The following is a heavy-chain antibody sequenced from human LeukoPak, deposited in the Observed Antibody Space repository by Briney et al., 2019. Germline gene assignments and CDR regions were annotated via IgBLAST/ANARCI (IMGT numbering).Heavy chain of an antibody. CDR3: ARDRDYHDSSGYKDY. J-gene: IGHJ4*02. D-gene: IGHD3-22*01. CDR1: GYSISSGYY. CDR2: IHHTGST. Sequence: SETLSLTCTVSGYSISSGYYWGWIRQPPGKGLEWIGSIHHTGSTHYNPSLKSRVAISVDTSKNQFSLKLSSVTAADTALYYCARDRDYHDSSGYKDYWGQGTLVTVSS. V-gene: IGHV4-38-2*02.